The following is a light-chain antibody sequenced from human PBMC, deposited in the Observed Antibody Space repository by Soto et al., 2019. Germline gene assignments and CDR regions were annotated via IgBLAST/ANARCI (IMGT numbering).Light chain of an antibody. CDR1: SSNIGSNY. V-gene: IGLV1-47*01. Sequence: QSVLTQPPSASGTPGQRVTISCSGSSSNIGSNYVYWYQQLPGTAPKLLIHRNNQRPSGVPDRFSGSKSGTSASLAISGLRSEDESDYYCAARDDSLSAPYVFGTGTKVTVL. CDR2: RNN. CDR3: AARDDSLSAPYV. J-gene: IGLJ1*01.